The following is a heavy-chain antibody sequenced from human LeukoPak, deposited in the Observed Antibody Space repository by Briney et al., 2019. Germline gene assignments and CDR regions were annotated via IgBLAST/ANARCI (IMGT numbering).Heavy chain of an antibody. V-gene: IGHV4-31*03. Sequence: SETLSLTCTVSGGSISSGGYYWSWIRQHPGKGLEWIGYIYYSGSTYYNPSLKSRVTISVDTSKNQFSLKLSSVTAADTAVYFCARHPFSSPFDYWGQGTLVTVSS. CDR3: ARHPFSSPFDY. CDR2: IYYSGST. CDR1: GGSISSGGYY. J-gene: IGHJ4*02. D-gene: IGHD2/OR15-2a*01.